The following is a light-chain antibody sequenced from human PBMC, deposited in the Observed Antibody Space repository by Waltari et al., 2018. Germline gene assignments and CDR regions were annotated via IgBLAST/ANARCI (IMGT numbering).Light chain of an antibody. CDR1: SRDVPSYNA. J-gene: IGLJ3*02. CDR3: SSYTTSRTWV. Sequence: QSALTQPASVSGSPGQSITISCTGTSRDVPSYNAVPGYQQKPCQAPHLIIDGVRDRPPGFPIRFSGSKSGYTAFLTISGLQAEDEADYYCSSYTTSRTWVFGGGTKLTVL. CDR2: GVR. V-gene: IGLV2-14*01.